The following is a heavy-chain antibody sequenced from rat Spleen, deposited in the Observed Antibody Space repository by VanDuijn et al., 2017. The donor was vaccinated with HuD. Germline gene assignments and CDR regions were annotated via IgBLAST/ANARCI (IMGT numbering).Heavy chain of an antibody. V-gene: IGHV2-32*01. CDR2: IWTGGST. Sequence: QVQLKESGPGLVQPSQTLSLTCTVSGFSLTSYHVHWVRQPPGKGLEWMGVIWTGGSTAYNSLLKSRLSITRDITKIQVFLKMKRLQTLDTATYYCARANRDTYAHFDYWGQGVMVTVSS. D-gene: IGHD2-5*01. CDR1: GFSLTSYH. CDR3: ARANRDTYAHFDY. J-gene: IGHJ2*01.